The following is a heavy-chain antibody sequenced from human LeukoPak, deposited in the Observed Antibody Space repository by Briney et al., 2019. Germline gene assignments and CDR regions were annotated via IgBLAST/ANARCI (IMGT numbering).Heavy chain of an antibody. V-gene: IGHV3-53*01. CDR1: GFTVSSNY. CDR2: IYSGGST. CDR3: ASLSTSTSCQN. J-gene: IGHJ4*02. D-gene: IGHD2-2*01. Sequence: GGSLRLSCAASGFTVSSNYMSWVRQAPGKGLEWVSVIYSGGSTYYADSVKGRFTISRDNSKNTLYLQMNSLRAEDTAVYYCASLSTSTSCQNWGQGTLVTVSS.